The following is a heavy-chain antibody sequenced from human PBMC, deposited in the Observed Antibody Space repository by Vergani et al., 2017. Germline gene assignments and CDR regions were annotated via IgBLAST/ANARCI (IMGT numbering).Heavy chain of an antibody. Sequence: QAQLQESGPGLVKPSETLSLTCHVSGDSISSGVYYWNWIRQHPGKGLEWIGYIYSTGSTHHNPSLRRRINMSVDTSKNQFSLKLNSVTAADTAMYYCARMGGYDEGDAFRIGYFDSWGPGILVTVSS. CDR3: ARMGGYDEGDAFRIGYFDS. J-gene: IGHJ4*02. V-gene: IGHV4-31*03. CDR1: GDSISSGVYY. D-gene: IGHD3-22*01. CDR2: IYSTGST.